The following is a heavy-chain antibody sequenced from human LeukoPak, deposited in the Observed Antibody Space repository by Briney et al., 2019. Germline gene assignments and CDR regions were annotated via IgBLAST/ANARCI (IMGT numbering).Heavy chain of an antibody. CDR3: ARDLLEWYFDY. Sequence: GGSLRLSCAASGLTVSSIYMSWVRQTPGKGLEWASVIYSGGSTYYADSVKGRFTISRDNSKNTLYLQMNSLRAEDTAVYYCARDLLEWYFDYWGQGTLVTVSS. D-gene: IGHD3-3*01. CDR2: IYSGGST. V-gene: IGHV3-66*01. J-gene: IGHJ4*02. CDR1: GLTVSSIY.